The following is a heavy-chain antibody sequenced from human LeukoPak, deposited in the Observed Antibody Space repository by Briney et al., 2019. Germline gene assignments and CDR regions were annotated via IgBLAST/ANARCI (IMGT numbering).Heavy chain of an antibody. V-gene: IGHV1-3*01. CDR1: GYTFTSYY. D-gene: IGHD3-22*01. J-gene: IGHJ3*02. CDR2: INAGNGNT. CDR3: ARALPGITMIVGAFDI. Sequence: ASVKVSCKASGYTFTSYYMHWVRQAPGQRLEWMGWINAGNGNTKYSQKFQGRVTITRDTSASTAYTELSSLRSEDTAVYYCARALPGITMIVGAFDIWGQGTMVTVSS.